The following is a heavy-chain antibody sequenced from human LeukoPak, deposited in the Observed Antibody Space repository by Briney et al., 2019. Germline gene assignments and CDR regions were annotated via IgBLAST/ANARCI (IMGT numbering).Heavy chain of an antibody. J-gene: IGHJ4*02. D-gene: IGHD3-10*01. CDR3: TTDQLPYYYGSGSYPY. Sequence: PGGSLRLSCAASGFTFSNAWMSWVRQAPGKGLEWVGRIKSKTDGGTTDYAAPVKGRFTISRDDSKNTLYLQMNSLKTEDTAVYYCTTDQLPYYYGSGSYPYWGQGTLVTVSS. CDR2: IKSKTDGGTT. V-gene: IGHV3-15*01. CDR1: GFTFSNAW.